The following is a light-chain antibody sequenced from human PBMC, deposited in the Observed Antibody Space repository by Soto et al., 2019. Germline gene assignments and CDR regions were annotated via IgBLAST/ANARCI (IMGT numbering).Light chain of an antibody. CDR1: QTISSW. J-gene: IGKJ1*01. CDR3: QHXNXYSQA. CDR2: KAS. Sequence: DIQMTQSPSTLSGSVGDRVTITCRASQTISSWLAWYQQKPGKAPKLLIYKASTLKSGVPSRFSGSGSGTXFXXXXXXXXXXDXATYYCQHXNXYSQAFGQGTKVE. V-gene: IGKV1-5*03.